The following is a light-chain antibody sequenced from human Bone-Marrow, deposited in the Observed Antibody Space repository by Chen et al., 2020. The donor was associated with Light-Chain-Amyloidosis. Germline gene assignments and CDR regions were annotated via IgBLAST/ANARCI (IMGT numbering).Light chain of an antibody. CDR2: RDT. CDR3: QSADSSGTYEVI. J-gene: IGLJ2*01. Sequence: SSELTQPPSVSVSPGQTARITCSGDDLPTKYAYWYQQKPGQAPVLVIHRDTERPSGISERFSGSSSGITATLTISGVQAEDEADYHCQSADSSGTYEVIFGGGTKLTVL. V-gene: IGLV3-25*03. CDR1: DLPTKY.